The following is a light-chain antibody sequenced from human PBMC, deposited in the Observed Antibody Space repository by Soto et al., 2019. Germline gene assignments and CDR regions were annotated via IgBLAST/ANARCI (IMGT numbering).Light chain of an antibody. V-gene: IGKV3-20*01. J-gene: IGKJ4*01. CDR1: ETLSSSY. CDR2: GAS. CDR3: QQYGSALPLP. Sequence: EIVLTQSPGTLSLSPGEVATLSCRASETLSSSYLHWYQQKPGQAPRLIIFGASNRATGSPDRFSGSASGTEFTLTISGLVPEDFAVDYCQQYGSALPLPVGGGTRVDTK.